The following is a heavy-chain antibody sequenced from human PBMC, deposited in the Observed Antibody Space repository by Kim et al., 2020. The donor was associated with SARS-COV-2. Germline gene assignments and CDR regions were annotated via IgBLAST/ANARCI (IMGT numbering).Heavy chain of an antibody. CDR3: ARTWDYGMDV. Sequence: STYYTPTLKSRGTISVDTSKNQFSLKLSSVTAADTAVYYCARTWDYGMDVWGQGTTVTVSS. V-gene: IGHV4-31*02. J-gene: IGHJ6*02. CDR2: ST. D-gene: IGHD7-27*01.